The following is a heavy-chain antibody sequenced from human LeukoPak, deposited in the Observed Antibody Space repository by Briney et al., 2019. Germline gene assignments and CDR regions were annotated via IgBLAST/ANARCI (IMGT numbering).Heavy chain of an antibody. D-gene: IGHD2-21*02. CDR2: IYSGGST. V-gene: IGHV3-66*02. Sequence: QPGGSLRLSCAASGFTVSNSYMSWVRQAPGKGLEWVSVIYSGGSTYYADSVKGRFTISRDNSKNTLYLQMNSLRAEDTAVYYCARYLVVTDAFDIWGQGTMVTVSS. CDR1: GFTVSNSY. CDR3: ARYLVVTDAFDI. J-gene: IGHJ3*02.